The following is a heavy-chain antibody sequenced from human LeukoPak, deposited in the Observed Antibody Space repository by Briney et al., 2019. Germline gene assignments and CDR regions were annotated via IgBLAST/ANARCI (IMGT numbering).Heavy chain of an antibody. CDR3: ARLPGEYYYGSGSSSDY. CDR2: FDPSDSYT. CDR1: GYSFTSYW. J-gene: IGHJ4*02. V-gene: IGHV5-10-1*01. Sequence: GESLRISCKGSGYSFTSYWISWVRQMPGKGLEWMGRFDPSDSYTNYSPSFQGHVTISADKSISTAYLQWSSLKASDTAMYYCARLPGEYYYGSGSSSDYWGQGTLVTVSS. D-gene: IGHD3-10*01.